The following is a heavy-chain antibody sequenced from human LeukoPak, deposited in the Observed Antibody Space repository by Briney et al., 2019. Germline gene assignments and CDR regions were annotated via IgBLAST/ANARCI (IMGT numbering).Heavy chain of an antibody. CDR2: IKQDGSEK. CDR1: GFTFSSHW. J-gene: IGHJ4*02. CDR3: ARDFGRPTTFDY. V-gene: IGHV3-7*03. D-gene: IGHD3-3*01. Sequence: GGSLRLSCAASGFTFSSHWMSWVRQTRGKGLERVATIKQDGSEKYYADSLNGRFTISRDNTRNSLCLQMNSLRAEDTGIYYCARDFGRPTTFDYWGQGTLVTVSS.